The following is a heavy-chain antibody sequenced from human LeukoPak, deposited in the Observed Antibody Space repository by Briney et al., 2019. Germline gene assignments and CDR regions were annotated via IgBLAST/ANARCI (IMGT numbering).Heavy chain of an antibody. Sequence: PSETLSLTCTVSGGSLSNYYWSWIRRPAGKGLEWIGRIYNSGRTNYNPSLKSRVTMSVDTSQNQFSLQLNSVTPEDTAVYYCARAPPPGVYYYMDVWGKGTTVTVSS. CDR2: IYNSGRT. V-gene: IGHV4-4*07. J-gene: IGHJ6*03. CDR1: GGSLSNYY. CDR3: ARAPPPGVYYYMDV.